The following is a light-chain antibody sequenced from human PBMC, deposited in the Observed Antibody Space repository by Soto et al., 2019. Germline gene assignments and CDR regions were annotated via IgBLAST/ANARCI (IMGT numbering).Light chain of an antibody. V-gene: IGKV2-30*02. Sequence: DVVVTQSPLSLPVTLGQPASISCRSSQSLEHSDGNTSLNWFQQRPGHSPRRLIYKVSERDSGVPDRFSCSGSGTDFTRKISRVEAEDVGVYYCMQATHGPRSFGGGTVVETK. CDR3: MQATHGPRS. J-gene: IGKJ4*01. CDR1: QSLEHSDGNTS. CDR2: KVS.